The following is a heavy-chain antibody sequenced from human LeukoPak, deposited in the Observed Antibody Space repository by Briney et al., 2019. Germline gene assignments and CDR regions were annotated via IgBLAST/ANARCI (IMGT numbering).Heavy chain of an antibody. CDR1: GYSISSGYY. D-gene: IGHD3-3*01. CDR3: ARGRSGIDAFNI. V-gene: IGHV4-38-2*02. J-gene: IGHJ3*02. CDR2: IYHSGST. Sequence: SETLSLTCTVSGYSISSGYYWGWIWQPPGKGLEWIGSIYHSGSTYYNPSLKSRVTISVDTSKNQFSLKLSSVTAADTAVYYCARGRSGIDAFNIWGQGTMVTVSS.